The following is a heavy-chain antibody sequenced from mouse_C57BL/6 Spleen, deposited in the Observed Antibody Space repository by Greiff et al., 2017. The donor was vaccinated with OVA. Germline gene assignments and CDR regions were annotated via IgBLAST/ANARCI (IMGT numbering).Heavy chain of an antibody. CDR3: ARGGVVAEDYAMDY. CDR1: GYTFTSYG. J-gene: IGHJ4*01. V-gene: IGHV1-81*01. D-gene: IGHD1-1*01. Sequence: QVQLQQSGAELARPGASVKLSCKASGYTFTSYGISWVKQRTGQGLEWIGEIYPRSGNTYYNEKFKGKATLTADKSSRTAYMELRSLTSEDSAVYFCARGGVVAEDYAMDYWGQGTSVTVSS. CDR2: IYPRSGNT.